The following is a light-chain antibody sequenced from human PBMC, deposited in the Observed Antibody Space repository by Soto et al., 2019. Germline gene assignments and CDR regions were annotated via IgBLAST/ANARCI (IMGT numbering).Light chain of an antibody. CDR3: ATWDDSLNGYV. CDR1: GSNIGSNT. V-gene: IGLV1-44*01. J-gene: IGLJ1*01. Sequence: QSVLTQPPSASGTPGQRITISCSGSGSNIGSNTVTWYQQLPRTAPKFLIYTNNQRPSGVPDRFSGSKSGTSASLAISGPQSGDEADYYCATWDDSLNGYVFGTGTKVTVL. CDR2: TNN.